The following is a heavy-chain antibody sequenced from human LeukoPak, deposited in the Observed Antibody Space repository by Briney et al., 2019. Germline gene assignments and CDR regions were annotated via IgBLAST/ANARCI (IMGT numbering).Heavy chain of an antibody. CDR1: GFTFSSYA. D-gene: IGHD2-2*01. CDR2: ISGSGANT. CDR3: ATGACTTSCYTDY. V-gene: IGHV3-23*01. Sequence: GGSLRLSCAASGFTFSSYAMSWVRQAPGKGLEWVSAISGSGANTYYADSVKGRFTVSRDNPKNTLYLQMNNLRAEDTAVYYCATGACTTSCYTDYWGQGTLVTVSS. J-gene: IGHJ4*02.